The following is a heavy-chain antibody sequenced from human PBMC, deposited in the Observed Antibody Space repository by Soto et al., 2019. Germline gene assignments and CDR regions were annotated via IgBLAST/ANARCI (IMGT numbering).Heavy chain of an antibody. J-gene: IGHJ4*02. Sequence: GGSLRLSCGAPGFTFGDYSMTWVRQDPGKGLEWVSFISGSGARTYYADSVKGRFTISRDNSKNTMYLQMSSLRAEDTALYFCARGPDCVHDSCYSPLTFWGQGTPVPVSS. CDR2: ISGSGART. CDR1: GFTFGDYS. CDR3: ARGPDCVHDSCYSPLTF. D-gene: IGHD2-15*01. V-gene: IGHV3-23*01.